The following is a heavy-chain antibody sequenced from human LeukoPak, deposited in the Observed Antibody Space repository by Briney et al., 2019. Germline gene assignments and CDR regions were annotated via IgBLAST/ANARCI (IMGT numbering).Heavy chain of an antibody. V-gene: IGHV6-1*01. D-gene: IGHD1-26*01. CDR3: AGVLESGSYDGPFDY. CDR2: TYYMSKCYN. CDR1: GDSFSSNSAA. Sequence: SPTLSLTFAVSGDSFSSNSAAWNWLRQSPSRGLEWLGSTYYMSKCYNDYAVSVKSRITINPYTSKNLISLQLNSVTPEDTAVYYCAGVLESGSYDGPFDYWGQGTLVTVSS. J-gene: IGHJ4*02.